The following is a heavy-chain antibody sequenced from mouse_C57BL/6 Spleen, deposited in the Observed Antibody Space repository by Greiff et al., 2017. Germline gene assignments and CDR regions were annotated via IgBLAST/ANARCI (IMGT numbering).Heavy chain of an antibody. CDR3: ARTHYYGSRGYAMDY. CDR2: ISSGSSTI. Sequence: DVMLVESGGGLVKPGGSLKLSCAASGFTFSDYGMHWVRQAPEKGLEWVAYISSGSSTIYYADTVKGRFTISRDNAKNTLFLQMTSLRSEDTAMYYCARTHYYGSRGYAMDYWGQGTSVTVSS. CDR1: GFTFSDYG. V-gene: IGHV5-17*01. J-gene: IGHJ4*01. D-gene: IGHD1-1*01.